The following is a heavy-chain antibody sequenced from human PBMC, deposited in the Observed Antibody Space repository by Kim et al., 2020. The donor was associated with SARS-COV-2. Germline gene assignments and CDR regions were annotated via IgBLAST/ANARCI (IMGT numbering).Heavy chain of an antibody. D-gene: IGHD1-7*01. CDR1: GFTLSLYS. V-gene: IGHV3-48*04. Sequence: GGSLRLSCATSGFTLSLYSMNWVRQAPGKGLEWVSHISDLSTTTKYADSVKGRFTISRDNTKNSLYLQMNGLRAEDTAVYYCVRENYWAFDIWGQGTMVTVSS. CDR2: ISDLSTTT. CDR3: VRENYWAFDI. J-gene: IGHJ3*02.